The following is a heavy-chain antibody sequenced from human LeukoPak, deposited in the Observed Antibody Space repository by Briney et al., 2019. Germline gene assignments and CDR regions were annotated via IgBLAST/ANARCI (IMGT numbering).Heavy chain of an antibody. J-gene: IGHJ4*02. D-gene: IGHD3-3*01. V-gene: IGHV4-39*01. CDR3: ARHGARMDFWSGYYSYYFDY. Sequence: PGRSLRLSCAASGFTFSSYAMHWVRQPPGKGLEWIGSIYYSGSTYYNPSLKSRVTISVDTSKNQFSLKLSSVTAADTAVYYCARHGARMDFWSGYYSYYFDYWGQGTLVTVSS. CDR2: IYYSGST. CDR1: GFTFSSYAMH.